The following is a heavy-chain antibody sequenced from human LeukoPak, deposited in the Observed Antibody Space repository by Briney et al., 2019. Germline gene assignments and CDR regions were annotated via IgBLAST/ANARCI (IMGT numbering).Heavy chain of an antibody. J-gene: IGHJ5*01. CDR1: GFAFSTNW. D-gene: IGHD2-8*02. Sequence: GESLRLSCAASGFAFSTNWMHWVRQAPGKGLVWVSLMTNSRSYYADSVKGRFTISRDNVDNVVYLEMNGLRAEDTATYYCARVAVSGPTGWFDSWGQGTLVIVSS. CDR2: MTNSRS. V-gene: IGHV3-21*01. CDR3: ARVAVSGPTGWFDS.